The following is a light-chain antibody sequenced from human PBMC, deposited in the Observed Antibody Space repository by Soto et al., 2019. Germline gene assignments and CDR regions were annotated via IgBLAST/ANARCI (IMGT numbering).Light chain of an antibody. Sequence: EIVLTQSPGTLSLSPGERATLSCRASQSVSSSYLAWYQQKPGQAPRLLIYGASSRATGIPDRFSGSGSGTDFTLTISGLEPEYLAVYYCQQYGSSTPWTFGQGTKVEIK. J-gene: IGKJ1*01. V-gene: IGKV3-20*01. CDR1: QSVSSSY. CDR3: QQYGSSTPWT. CDR2: GAS.